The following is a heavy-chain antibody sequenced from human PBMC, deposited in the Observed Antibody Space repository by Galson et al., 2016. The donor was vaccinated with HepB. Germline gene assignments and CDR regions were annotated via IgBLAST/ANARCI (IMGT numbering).Heavy chain of an antibody. J-gene: IGHJ4*01. CDR1: GGSISSGGYY. CDR2: VYYNGIT. Sequence: TLSLTCTVSGGSISSGGYYWSWIRQHPGKGPEWIGYVYYNGITYYNSSLKSRVTISVDTSKNQFSLKLNSVTAADAAVYYCARVRVQYYFDYWGQGALVTVSS. D-gene: IGHD3-10*01. V-gene: IGHV4-31*03. CDR3: ARVRVQYYFDY.